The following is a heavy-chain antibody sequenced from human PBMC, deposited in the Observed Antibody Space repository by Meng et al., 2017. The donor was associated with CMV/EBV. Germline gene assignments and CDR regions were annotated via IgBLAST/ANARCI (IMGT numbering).Heavy chain of an antibody. D-gene: IGHD5-18*01. CDR3: AKDESNGYTDY. CDR1: VYTVSCYF. CDR2: INPNNRDT. J-gene: IGHJ4*02. Sequence: SCTSSVYTVSCYFIPWIRQAPGQRLAWMGWINPNNRDTKYAERFQGRVTMTRDTSTNTVYMELDSLRFVDTAIYYCAKDESNGYTDYWGPGTLVTVSS. V-gene: IGHV1-2*02.